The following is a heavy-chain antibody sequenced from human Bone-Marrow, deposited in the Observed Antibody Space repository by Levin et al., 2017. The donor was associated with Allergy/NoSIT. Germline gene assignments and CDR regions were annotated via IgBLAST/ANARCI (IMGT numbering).Heavy chain of an antibody. D-gene: IGHD4-23*01. CDR1: GGSISDYN. Sequence: SETLSLICSVSGGSISDYNWNWIRQPPGKGLEWIGNIYYSDGGGRRFKPSLRGRLTISADTSKNQISLNVNAVTAADTAVYYCASSRAGGGSVDYWGQGTQVTVSS. V-gene: IGHV4-59*01. J-gene: IGHJ4*02. CDR3: ASSRAGGGSVDY. CDR2: IYYSDGGGR.